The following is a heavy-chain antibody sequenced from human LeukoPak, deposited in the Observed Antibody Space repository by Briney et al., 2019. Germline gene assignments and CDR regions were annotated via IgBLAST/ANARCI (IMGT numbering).Heavy chain of an antibody. V-gene: IGHV3-48*02. CDR1: GFTFSSYS. D-gene: IGHD3-22*01. CDR3: ASYYDSSGHLI. J-gene: IGHJ4*02. CDR2: ISSSSSTI. Sequence: GGSLRLSCAASGFTFSSYSMNWVRQAPGKGLEWVSYISSSSSTIYYADSVKGRFTISRDNATNSLYLQMTSLRDEDTAVYYCASYYDSSGHLIWGQGTLVTVSS.